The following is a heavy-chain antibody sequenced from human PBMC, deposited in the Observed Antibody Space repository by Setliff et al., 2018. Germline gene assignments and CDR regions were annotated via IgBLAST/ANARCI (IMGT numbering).Heavy chain of an antibody. D-gene: IGHD3-10*01. CDR3: VRGHRYSDSVQFYFYSYGMDV. CDR2: INHRGRT. CDR1: GGSFSGQF. V-gene: IGHV4-34*01. J-gene: IGHJ6*01. Sequence: SETLSLTCAVYGGSFSGQFWNWVRQAPGKGLEWIGEINHRGRTNYNPSLKSRLTISVDTSKNQFSLKVSSVTAADTAVYYCVRGHRYSDSVQFYFYSYGMDVWGPWTLLVTVSS.